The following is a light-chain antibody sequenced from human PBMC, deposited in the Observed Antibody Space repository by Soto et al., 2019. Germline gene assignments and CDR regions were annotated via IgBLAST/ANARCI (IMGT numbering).Light chain of an antibody. J-gene: IGKJ2*01. V-gene: IGKV4-1*01. CDR2: WAS. CDR1: QSVLNTSNKKNY. Sequence: DIVMTQSPDSLTLSLGETATINCNSSQSVLNTSNKKNYISRFQQKSGRHPKLLIYWASTRESGGPDRFSGSGSETDVTLPINNVQAEEGAVYYCQQYHCTVQYSFGQGTQLDIK. CDR3: QQYHCTVQYS.